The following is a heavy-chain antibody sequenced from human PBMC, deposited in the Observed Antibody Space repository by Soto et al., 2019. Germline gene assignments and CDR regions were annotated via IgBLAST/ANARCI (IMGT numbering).Heavy chain of an antibody. Sequence: SETLSLTCAVSGGSISSSNWWSWVRQPPGKGLEWIGEIYHSGSTNYNPSLKSRVTISVDKSKNQFSLKLSSVTAADTAVYYCARLAPNIAARVKYYFDYWGQGTLVTVSS. CDR2: IYHSGST. V-gene: IGHV4-4*02. D-gene: IGHD6-6*01. J-gene: IGHJ4*02. CDR1: GGSISSSNW. CDR3: ARLAPNIAARVKYYFDY.